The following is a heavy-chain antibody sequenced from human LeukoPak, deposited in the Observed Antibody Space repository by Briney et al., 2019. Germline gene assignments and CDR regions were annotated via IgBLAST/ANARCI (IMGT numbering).Heavy chain of an antibody. CDR2: IYHSGSA. V-gene: IGHV4-30-2*01. CDR1: GGSFSSGGYS. J-gene: IGHJ5*02. CDR3: ARGGSGSYRPFDP. D-gene: IGHD3-10*01. Sequence: SQTLSLTRAVSGGSFSSGGYSWSWIRQPPGKGLEWIGYIYHSGSAYYNPSLKSRVTMSVDRSWNQFSLKVNSVTAADTAVYYCARGGSGSYRPFDPWGRGTLVTVSS.